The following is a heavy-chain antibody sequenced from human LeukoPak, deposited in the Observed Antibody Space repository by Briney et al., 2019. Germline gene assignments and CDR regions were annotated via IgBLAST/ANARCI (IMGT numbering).Heavy chain of an antibody. CDR1: GGSISSGDYY. Sequence: PSETLSLTCTVSGGSISSGDYYWSWIRQPPGKGLEWIGYIYYSGSTYYNPSLKSRVTISVDTSKNQFSLKLSSVTAADTAVYYCARGGHSSSWYVVGFDPWGQGTLVTISS. D-gene: IGHD6-13*01. J-gene: IGHJ5*02. V-gene: IGHV4-30-4*01. CDR2: IYYSGST. CDR3: ARGGHSSSWYVVGFDP.